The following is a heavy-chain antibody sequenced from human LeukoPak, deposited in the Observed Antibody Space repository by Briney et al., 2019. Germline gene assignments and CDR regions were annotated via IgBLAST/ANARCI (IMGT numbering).Heavy chain of an antibody. CDR1: GFTFSRYW. Sequence: GGSLRLSCAASGFTFSRYWMSWVRQAPGKGLEWVANIKKDGSEKYYVDSVKGRFTISRDNAKNSLYLQMNSLRAEDTAVYYCARDTLIVVVPAAVYYYYYMDVWGKGTTVTVSS. CDR3: ARDTLIVVVPAAVYYYYYMDV. V-gene: IGHV3-7*01. CDR2: IKKDGSEK. D-gene: IGHD2-2*01. J-gene: IGHJ6*03.